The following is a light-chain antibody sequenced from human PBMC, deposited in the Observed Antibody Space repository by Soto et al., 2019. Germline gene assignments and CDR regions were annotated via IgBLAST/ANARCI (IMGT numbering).Light chain of an antibody. V-gene: IGLV2-18*02. Sequence: QCALTQPASGYGSPGQSVGISCTGTSSDVGSYNRVAWYQQPPGTAPKLIIYDATNRPSGVPDRFSGSKSGNTASLTISGLQAEDEADYYCNSFTTSSTYVFGTGTKVTVL. CDR3: NSFTTSSTYV. CDR2: DAT. J-gene: IGLJ1*01. CDR1: SSDVGSYNR.